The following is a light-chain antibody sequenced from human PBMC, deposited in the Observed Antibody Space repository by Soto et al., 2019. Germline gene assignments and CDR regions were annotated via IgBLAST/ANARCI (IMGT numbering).Light chain of an antibody. CDR3: QQYNGWPQT. J-gene: IGKJ1*01. CDR2: VAS. V-gene: IGKV3-15*01. Sequence: EVVMTQSPATLSVSLAERATLSCRASQSVSSNLAWYQQKPGQAPRLLIHVASTKATGVPARFSGSGFGTDFTFTISSLHSEDFAVYDRQQYNGWPQTFGQGNKVDIK. CDR1: QSVSSN.